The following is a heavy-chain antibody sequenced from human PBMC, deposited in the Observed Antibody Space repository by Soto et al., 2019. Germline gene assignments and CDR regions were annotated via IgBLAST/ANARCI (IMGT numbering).Heavy chain of an antibody. V-gene: IGHV4-59*01. CDR2: IYYSGST. J-gene: IGHJ6*02. CDR1: GGSISSNY. Sequence: SETLSLTCTVSGGSISSNYWSWIRQPPGKGLEWIGYIYYSGSTNYNPSLKSRVTISVDTSKNQFSLKLSSVTAADTAVYYCARESSSWYGDYYYGMDVWGQGTTVTVSS. CDR3: ARESSSWYGDYYYGMDV. D-gene: IGHD6-13*01.